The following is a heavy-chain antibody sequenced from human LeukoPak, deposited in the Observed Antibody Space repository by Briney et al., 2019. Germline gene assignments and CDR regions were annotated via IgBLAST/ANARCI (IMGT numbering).Heavy chain of an antibody. Sequence: SETLSLTCTVSGGSISSYYWSWIRQPPGKGLEWIGCIYYSGSTNYNPSLKSRVTISVDTSKNQFSLKLSSVTAADTAVYYCARVRDYSFFYDYWGQGTLVAVSS. D-gene: IGHD2-15*01. CDR1: GGSISSYY. J-gene: IGHJ4*02. CDR3: ARVRDYSFFYDY. CDR2: IYYSGST. V-gene: IGHV4-59*01.